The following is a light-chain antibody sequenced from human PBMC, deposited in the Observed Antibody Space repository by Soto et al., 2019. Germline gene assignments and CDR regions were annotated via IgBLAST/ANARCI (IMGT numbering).Light chain of an antibody. CDR2: DAS. CDR3: QQYTNWPPLT. J-gene: IGKJ4*01. CDR1: QSVHSD. Sequence: EIVMTQSPATLSVSRGEGATLSCRASQSVHSDLAWYQQKPGQAPRLLIYDASTRATGIPARFSGSGSGTEFTLTISSLQSEDFAVYYCQQYTNWPPLTFGGGTKVEI. V-gene: IGKV3-15*01.